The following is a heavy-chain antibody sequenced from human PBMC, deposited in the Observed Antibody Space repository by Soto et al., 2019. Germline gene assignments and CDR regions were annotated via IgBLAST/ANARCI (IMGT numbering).Heavy chain of an antibody. CDR3: ATAGSITIFGVVPYYYYYMDV. CDR2: FDPEDGET. V-gene: IGHV1-24*01. D-gene: IGHD3-3*01. CDR1: GYTLTELS. Sequence: ASVKVTCKVSGYTLTELSMRWVRQAPGKGLEWMGGFDPEDGETIYAQKFQGRVTMTEDTSTDTAYMELSSLRSEDTAVYYCATAGSITIFGVVPYYYYYMDVWGKGTTVTVSS. J-gene: IGHJ6*03.